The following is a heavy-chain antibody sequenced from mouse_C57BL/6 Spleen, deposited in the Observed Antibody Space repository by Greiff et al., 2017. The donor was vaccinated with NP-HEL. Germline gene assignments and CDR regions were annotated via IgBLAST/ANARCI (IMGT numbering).Heavy chain of an antibody. CDR2: IYPGSGST. CDR3: ARFLDWYFDV. Sequence: QVQLQQSGAELVKPGASVKMSCKASGYTFTSYWITWVKQRPGQGLEWIGDIYPGSGSTNYNEKFKSKATLTVDTSASTAYMQLSSLTSEYSAVYYCARFLDWYFDVWGTGTTVTVSS. CDR1: GYTFTSYW. V-gene: IGHV1-55*01. J-gene: IGHJ1*03.